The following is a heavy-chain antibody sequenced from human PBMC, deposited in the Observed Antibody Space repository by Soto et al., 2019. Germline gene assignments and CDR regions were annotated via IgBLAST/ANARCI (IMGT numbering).Heavy chain of an antibody. CDR1: GESFSGYY. D-gene: IGHD1-26*01. J-gene: IGHJ3*02. CDR3: ASLVGATRAFDI. CDR2: INHSGST. V-gene: IGHV4-34*01. Sequence: SETLSLTCAVYGESFSGYYWSWIRQPPGKGLEWIGEINHSGSTIYNPSLKSRVTISVDTSKNQFSLKLSSVTAADTAVYYCASLVGATRAFDIWGQGTMVTVSS.